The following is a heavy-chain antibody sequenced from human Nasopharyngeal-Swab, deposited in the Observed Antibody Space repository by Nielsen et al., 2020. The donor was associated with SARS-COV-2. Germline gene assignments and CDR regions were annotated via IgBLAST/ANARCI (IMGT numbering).Heavy chain of an antibody. J-gene: IGHJ4*02. CDR2: LSGSGDQT. V-gene: IGHV3-23*01. Sequence: RGSLPLSSAASGFTFGPYALARVRQAPGQPLERVSSLSGSGDQTYYADSVKGRFAISSATPGNTVSLQLTRLRVEDTAVYYCARGRNYGSGKYYFDFWGQGTLVTVSS. CDR1: GFTFGPYA. CDR3: ARGRNYGSGKYYFDF. D-gene: IGHD3-10*01.